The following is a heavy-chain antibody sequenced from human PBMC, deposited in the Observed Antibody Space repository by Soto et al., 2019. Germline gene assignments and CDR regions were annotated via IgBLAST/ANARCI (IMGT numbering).Heavy chain of an antibody. D-gene: IGHD1-26*01. CDR3: ASSSGGAFDN. V-gene: IGHV3-7*01. CDR1: GFTVSNHW. CDR2: IKQDGSEK. J-gene: IGHJ3*02. Sequence: SGGSLRLSCAASGFTVSNHWMSWVRQAPAKGLEWVANIKQDGSEKYYVDSVKGRFTISRDNAKNSLYLQMNSLRVEDTALYYCASSSGGAFDNWGQGTMVTVSS.